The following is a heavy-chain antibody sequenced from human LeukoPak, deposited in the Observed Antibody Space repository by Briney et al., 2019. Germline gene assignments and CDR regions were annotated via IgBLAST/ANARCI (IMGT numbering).Heavy chain of an antibody. J-gene: IGHJ4*02. CDR3: ARDLYSGGWYPIDY. Sequence: TGGSLRLSCSASGFTFSSYAMHWVRQAPGKGLEYVSTISSNGGSTYYADSVRGRFTISRDNSKNTLYLQMGSLRAEDTAVYYCARDLYSGGWYPIDYWGQGTLVTVSS. CDR2: ISSNGGST. V-gene: IGHV3-64D*09. D-gene: IGHD6-19*01. CDR1: GFTFSSYA.